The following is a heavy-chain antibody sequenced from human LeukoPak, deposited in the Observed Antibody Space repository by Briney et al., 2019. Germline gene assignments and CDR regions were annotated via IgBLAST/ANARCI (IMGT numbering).Heavy chain of an antibody. D-gene: IGHD3-9*01. J-gene: IGHJ4*02. CDR3: ARVPYYDILTGYSDY. Sequence: PGGSLRLSCAASGFTFSSYGMHWVRQAPGKGLEWVSSISSSTSYIYYADSVKGRFTISRDNAKNSLYLQMNSMRAEDTAVYYCARVPYYDILTGYSDYWGQGTLVTVSS. V-gene: IGHV3-21*01. CDR1: GFTFSSYG. CDR2: ISSSTSYI.